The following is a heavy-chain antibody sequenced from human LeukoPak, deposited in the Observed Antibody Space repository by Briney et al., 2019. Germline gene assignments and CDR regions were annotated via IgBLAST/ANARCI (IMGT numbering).Heavy chain of an antibody. Sequence: GGPLRLSCAASGFTFSSYRMHWVRQAPGKALEWVAVIWYDGSNKYYAVSVKARLNISRENSKNTLYLQMNTLRPEDTGVYHCAKERNDCSGGSCHYLDAFDIWGQGTMVTVSS. D-gene: IGHD2-15*01. CDR3: AKERNDCSGGSCHYLDAFDI. CDR1: GFTFSSYR. V-gene: IGHV3-33*06. J-gene: IGHJ3*02. CDR2: IWYDGSNK.